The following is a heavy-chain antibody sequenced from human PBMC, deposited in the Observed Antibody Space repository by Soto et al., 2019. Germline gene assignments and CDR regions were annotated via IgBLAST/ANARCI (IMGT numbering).Heavy chain of an antibody. CDR2: IYSLGNT. Sequence: PSETLSLTCTVSGGSISSSSYWGWIRQPPGQGLEWLGTIYSLGNTYYNPSLKSRVTISVDKSKSQLFLKLSSVTAPDTAVYYCARPISVSSSYYYDYWGQGTLVTVSS. D-gene: IGHD3-22*01. CDR3: ARPISVSSSYYYDY. J-gene: IGHJ4*02. CDR1: GGSISSSSY. V-gene: IGHV4-39*01.